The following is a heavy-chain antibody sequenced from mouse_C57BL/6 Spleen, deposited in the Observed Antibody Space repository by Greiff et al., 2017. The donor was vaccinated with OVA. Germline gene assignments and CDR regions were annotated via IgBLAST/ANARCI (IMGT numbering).Heavy chain of an antibody. CDR3: ASPGEYYDKFAY. D-gene: IGHD2-4*01. Sequence: QVQLQQSGPELVKPGASVKISCKASGYAFSSSWMNWVKQRPGKGLEWIGRIYPGDGDTNYNGKFKGKATLTADKSSSTAYMQLSSLTSEDSAVYFWASPGEYYDKFAYWGQGTLVTVSA. CDR2: IYPGDGDT. V-gene: IGHV1-82*01. J-gene: IGHJ3*01. CDR1: GYAFSSSW.